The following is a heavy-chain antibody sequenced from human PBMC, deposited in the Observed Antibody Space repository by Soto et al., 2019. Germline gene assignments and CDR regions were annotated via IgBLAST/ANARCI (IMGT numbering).Heavy chain of an antibody. V-gene: IGHV4-59*12. CDR3: ASLRGDYYDSSGYYFDY. CDR2: IYYSGST. D-gene: IGHD3-22*01. CDR1: GGSISSYY. J-gene: IGHJ4*02. Sequence: PSETLSLTCTVSGGSISSYYWSWIRQPPGKGLEWIGYIYYSGSTNYNPSLKSRVTISVDTSRNQFSLKLSSVTAADTAVCYCASLRGDYYDSSGYYFDYWGQGTLVTVSS.